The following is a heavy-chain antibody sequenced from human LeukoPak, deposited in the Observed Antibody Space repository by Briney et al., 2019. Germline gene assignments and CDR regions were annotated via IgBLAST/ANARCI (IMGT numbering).Heavy chain of an antibody. J-gene: IGHJ4*02. CDR1: GFTFDDYA. CDR3: AKVGPSGYSYGAFDY. D-gene: IGHD5-18*01. Sequence: GGSLRLSCAASGFTFDDYAIHWVRQAPGKGLEWVSGIGWNSGSIGYADSVKGRFTISRDNAKNSLYLQMNSLRPEDTALYYCAKVGPSGYSYGAFDYWGQGTLVTVSS. CDR2: IGWNSGSI. V-gene: IGHV3-9*01.